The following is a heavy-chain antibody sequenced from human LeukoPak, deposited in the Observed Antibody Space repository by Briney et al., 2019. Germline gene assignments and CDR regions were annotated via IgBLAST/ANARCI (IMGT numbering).Heavy chain of an antibody. J-gene: IGHJ4*02. CDR2: ISCSSTFI. Sequence: PGGALMLSCAVSGCTFCSYSMNWVRQDLGEGLEWGSSISCSSTFISYADSVKGRFTISRDNAKNSLYLQMNSLTAEDTAVYYCARDRSVAGTVDYWGQGTLVTVSS. CDR3: ARDRSVAGTVDY. D-gene: IGHD6-19*01. CDR1: GCTFCSYS. V-gene: IGHV3-21*01.